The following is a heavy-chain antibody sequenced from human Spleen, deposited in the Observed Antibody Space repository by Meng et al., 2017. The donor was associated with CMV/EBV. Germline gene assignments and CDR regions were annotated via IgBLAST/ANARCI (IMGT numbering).Heavy chain of an antibody. V-gene: IGHV4-39*07. CDR2: IYYSGST. CDR1: GGSISSSSHY. CDR3: ARDDRLDTSSWY. D-gene: IGHD6-13*01. Sequence: SETLSLTCSVTGGSISSSSHYWGWIRQPPGKGLEWIASIYYSGSTYYNPSLKSRVTISVDTSKNQFSLKLSSVTAADPAVYFCARDDRLDTSSWYWGQGTLVTVSS. J-gene: IGHJ4*02.